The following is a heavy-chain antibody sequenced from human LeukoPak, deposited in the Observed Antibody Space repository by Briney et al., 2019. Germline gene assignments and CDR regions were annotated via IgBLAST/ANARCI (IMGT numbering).Heavy chain of an antibody. V-gene: IGHV3-30*18. CDR1: GFAFSSYG. CDR2: ISYDGSNK. D-gene: IGHD6-19*01. Sequence: QSGGSLRLSCAASGFAFSSYGMHWVRQAPGKGLEWVAVISYDGSNKYYADSVKGRFTISRDNSKNTLYLQMNSLRAEDTAVYYCAKDLAGVQWLVSPLDYWGQGTLVTVSS. CDR3: AKDLAGVQWLVSPLDY. J-gene: IGHJ4*02.